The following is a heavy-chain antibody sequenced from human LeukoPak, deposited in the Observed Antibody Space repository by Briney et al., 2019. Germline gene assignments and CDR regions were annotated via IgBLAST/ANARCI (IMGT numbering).Heavy chain of an antibody. V-gene: IGHV4-59*01. CDR2: IHYSGTN. D-gene: IGHD4-17*01. Sequence: PSETLSPTCTVSGGSISSYYWNWIRQPPGKGLEWIGYIHYSGTNYYNPSLKSRVTISVDTSKSQFSLKLSSVTAADTAVYYCARTTVTTSWYFDLWGRGTLVTVSS. CDR3: ARTTVTTSWYFDL. CDR1: GGSISSYY. J-gene: IGHJ2*01.